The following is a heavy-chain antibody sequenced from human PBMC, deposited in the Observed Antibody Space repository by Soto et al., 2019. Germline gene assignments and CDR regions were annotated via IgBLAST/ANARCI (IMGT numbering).Heavy chain of an antibody. CDR2: VYSGGST. Sequence: EVQLVESGGGLVQPGGSLRLSCAASGFTVSSNYMSWVRQAPGKGLEWVSLVYSGGSTYYADSVKGRFTISRDNSKNTLYLQMNSLRAEDTAVYYCARDGRYCSGGSCYHYYYYMDAWGKGTTVTVSS. D-gene: IGHD2-15*01. V-gene: IGHV3-66*01. CDR3: ARDGRYCSGGSCYHYYYYMDA. CDR1: GFTVSSNY. J-gene: IGHJ6*03.